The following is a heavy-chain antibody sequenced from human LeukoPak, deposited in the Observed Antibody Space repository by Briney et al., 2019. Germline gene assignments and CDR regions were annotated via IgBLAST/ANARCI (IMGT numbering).Heavy chain of an antibody. CDR3: ARVSFVDYSNYGTIDY. J-gene: IGHJ4*02. V-gene: IGHV4-61*01. Sequence: SETLSLTCTVSGGSVSSGSYFWSWIRQPPGKGLEWIGYISYSGSTNYNPSLKSRVTMSVATSKKQFSLRLSSVTAADTAMYYCARVSFVDYSNYGTIDYWGQGTLVTVSS. D-gene: IGHD4-11*01. CDR1: GGSVSSGSYF. CDR2: ISYSGST.